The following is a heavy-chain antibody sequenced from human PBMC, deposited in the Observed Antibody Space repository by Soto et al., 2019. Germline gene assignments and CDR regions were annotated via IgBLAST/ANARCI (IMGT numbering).Heavy chain of an antibody. Sequence: GASVKVSCKASGYTFTSYGISWVRQAPGQGLEWMGWISAYNGNTNYAQKLQGRVTMTTGTSTSTAYMELRSLRSDDTAVYYCARGLTTVTPGDAFDIWGQGTMVTVSS. CDR2: ISAYNGNT. V-gene: IGHV1-18*04. CDR1: GYTFTSYG. CDR3: ARGLTTVTPGDAFDI. J-gene: IGHJ3*02. D-gene: IGHD4-17*01.